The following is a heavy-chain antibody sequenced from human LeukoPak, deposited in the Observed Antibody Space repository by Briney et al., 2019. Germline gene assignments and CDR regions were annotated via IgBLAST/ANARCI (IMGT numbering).Heavy chain of an antibody. CDR3: AKAAPGSGYYLFDY. D-gene: IGHD3-22*01. J-gene: IGHJ4*02. V-gene: IGHV3-23*01. Sequence: GASLRLSCAASGFTFSSYAMSWVRQAPGKGLEWVPAISGSGGNTYYADSVKGRFTISRDNSKNTLYLQMNSLRAEDTAVYYCAKAAPGSGYYLFDYWGQGTLVTVSS. CDR2: ISGSGGNT. CDR1: GFTFSSYA.